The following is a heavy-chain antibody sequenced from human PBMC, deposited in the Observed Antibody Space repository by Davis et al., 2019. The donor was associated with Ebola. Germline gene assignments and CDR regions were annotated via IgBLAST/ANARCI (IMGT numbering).Heavy chain of an antibody. CDR2: IWYDGSNK. D-gene: IGHD1-14*01. J-gene: IGHJ3*01. CDR3: ATEPV. V-gene: IGHV3-33*01. Sequence: GGSLRLSCAASGFTFSSYGMHWVRQAPGKGLEWVAVIWYDGSNKYYADSVKGRFTISRDNSKNSLYLQMNSLRDEDTAVYYCATEPVWGQGTMVTVSS. CDR1: GFTFSSYG.